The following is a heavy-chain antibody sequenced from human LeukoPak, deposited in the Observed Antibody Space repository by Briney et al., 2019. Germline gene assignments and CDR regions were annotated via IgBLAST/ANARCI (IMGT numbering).Heavy chain of an antibody. CDR3: ATRPDIATAGPGWFDV. D-gene: IGHD6-13*01. CDR1: GGSISSGDYY. J-gene: IGHJ5*02. CDR2: IYYSGST. Sequence: SETLSLTCTVSGGSISSGDYYWSWIRQPPGKGLEWIGYIYYSGSTYYNPSLKSRVTVSVDTSKNQFSLELSSVTAADTAVYYCATRPDIATAGPGWFDVWGQGTLVTVSS. V-gene: IGHV4-30-4*08.